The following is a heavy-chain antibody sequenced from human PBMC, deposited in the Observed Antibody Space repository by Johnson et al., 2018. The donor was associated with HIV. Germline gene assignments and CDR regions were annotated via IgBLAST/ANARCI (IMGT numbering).Heavy chain of an antibody. CDR2: ISGSGGST. CDR1: GLRFDDYG. V-gene: IGHV3-23*04. CDR3: AKGGVYYSLALNPDAFDI. J-gene: IGHJ3*02. D-gene: IGHD3-10*01. Sequence: VQLVESGGGVVRPGGSLRLSCEGSGLRFDDYGMSWVRQGPGKGLEWVSAISGSGGSTYYADSVKGRFTISRDNSKNTLYLQMNSLRAEDTAVYYCAKGGVYYSLALNPDAFDIWGQGTMVTVSS.